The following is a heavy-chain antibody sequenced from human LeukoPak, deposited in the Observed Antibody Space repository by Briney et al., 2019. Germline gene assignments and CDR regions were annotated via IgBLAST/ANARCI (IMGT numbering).Heavy chain of an antibody. CDR1: GYTFTSYW. CDR3: ASITNGWYQAGY. D-gene: IGHD6-19*01. V-gene: IGHV5-51*01. J-gene: IGHJ4*02. Sequence: GASVKVSCKASGYTFTSYWIGWVRQMPGKGLEWMGVIYPGDSNTEYSPPFQGQVTISADKSISTAYLQWSSLKASDTAMYYCASITNGWYQAGYWGQGTLVTVSS. CDR2: IYPGDSNT.